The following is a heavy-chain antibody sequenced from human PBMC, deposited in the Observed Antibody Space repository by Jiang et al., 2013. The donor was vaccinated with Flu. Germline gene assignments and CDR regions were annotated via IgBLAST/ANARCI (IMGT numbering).Heavy chain of an antibody. CDR1: GGSFSGYY. CDR2: INHSGST. CDR3: ARQRKGSVGATVKGWFDP. J-gene: IGHJ5*02. D-gene: IGHD1-26*01. V-gene: IGHV4-34*01. Sequence: LLKPSETLSLTCAVYGGSFSGYYWSWIRQPPGKGLEWIGEINHSGSTNYNPSLKSRVTISVDTSKNQFSLKLSSVTAADTAVYYCARQRKGSVGATVKGWFDPWGQGTLVTVSS.